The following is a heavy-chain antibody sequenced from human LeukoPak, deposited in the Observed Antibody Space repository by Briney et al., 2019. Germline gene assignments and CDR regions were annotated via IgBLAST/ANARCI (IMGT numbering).Heavy chain of an antibody. J-gene: IGHJ5*02. Sequence: GASVKVSCKASGYTFTGYYMHWVRQAPGQGLEWMGWINPNSGGTNYAQKFQGRVTMTRDTSISTAYMELSRLRSDDTAVYYCARALMGVPYSLSWFDPWGQGTLVTVSS. CDR1: GYTFTGYY. D-gene: IGHD2-15*01. V-gene: IGHV1-2*02. CDR3: ARALMGVPYSLSWFDP. CDR2: INPNSGGT.